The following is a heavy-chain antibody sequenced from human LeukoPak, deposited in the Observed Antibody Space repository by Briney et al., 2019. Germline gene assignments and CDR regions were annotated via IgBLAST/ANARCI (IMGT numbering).Heavy chain of an antibody. V-gene: IGHV1-69*13. D-gene: IGHD6-13*01. CDR2: IIPIFGTA. J-gene: IGHJ4*02. CDR1: GGTFSSHA. CDR3: ARSFSSWPSFAFDY. Sequence: SVKVSCKASGGTFSSHAISWVRQAPGQGLEWMGGIIPIFGTANYAQKFQGRVTITADESTSTAYMELSSLRSEDTAVYYCARSFSSWPSFAFDYWGQGTLVTVSS.